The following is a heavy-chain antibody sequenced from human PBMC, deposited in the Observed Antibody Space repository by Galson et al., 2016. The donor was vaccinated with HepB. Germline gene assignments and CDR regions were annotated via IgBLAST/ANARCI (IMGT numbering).Heavy chain of an antibody. CDR1: GFTFSRYW. Sequence: SLRLSCAASGFTFSRYWMRWVRQAPGKGLEWVANIQQDGSERYYVDSVRGRFTISRDNTKNSVYLQMNSLRAEDTAVYYCVRDYCSTSSCYLGRWYFDLWGRGTLVTVSS. D-gene: IGHD2-2*01. V-gene: IGHV3-7*01. CDR2: IQQDGSER. J-gene: IGHJ2*01. CDR3: VRDYCSTSSCYLGRWYFDL.